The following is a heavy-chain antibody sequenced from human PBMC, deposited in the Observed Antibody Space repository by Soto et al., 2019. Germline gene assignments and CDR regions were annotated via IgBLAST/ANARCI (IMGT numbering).Heavy chain of an antibody. Sequence: QGQLVQSGAEVKKPGASVKVSCKTSGYSFTSYGISWVRQAPGQGLEWMAWISAYNGNTNYAQKCQGRVTMTTDTSTSTVKMELRRLIFDDKAVYYCSGDGIPAPRTMDYYNYYGMDVCVQGITVTVTS. CDR3: SGDGIPAPRTMDYYNYYGMDV. V-gene: IGHV1-18*01. D-gene: IGHD6-13*01. J-gene: IGHJ6*02. CDR1: GYSFTSYG. CDR2: ISAYNGNT.